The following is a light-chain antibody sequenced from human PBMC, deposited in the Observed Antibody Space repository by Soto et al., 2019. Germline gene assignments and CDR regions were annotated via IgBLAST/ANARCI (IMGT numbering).Light chain of an antibody. J-gene: IGKJ1*01. CDR3: QQYYTNIRN. Sequence: DIVMTQSPDSLAVSLGERATINCKSSQSVLHSSNNKNYLAWYQQKAGQPPKLLIYWASTRESGVPDRFRGSGSGTDFTLTINRLQAEDVAVYYCQQYYTNIRNFGQGTKVEIK. CDR1: QSVLHSSNNKNY. CDR2: WAS. V-gene: IGKV4-1*01.